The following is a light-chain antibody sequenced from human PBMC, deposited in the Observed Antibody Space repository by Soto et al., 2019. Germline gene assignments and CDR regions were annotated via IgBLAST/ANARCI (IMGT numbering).Light chain of an antibody. V-gene: IGKV1-39*01. J-gene: IGKJ2*02. Sequence: DIQMTQSPSSLSASVGDRVTITCRASQSISSYLNWYQQKPGKAPKLLIYAASSLQSGVPSRFSGSGSGTDFTLTISSLQPEDFATYYCQQSYSTPPFPGTFGQGTKLEIK. CDR2: AAS. CDR3: QQSYSTPPFPGT. CDR1: QSISSY.